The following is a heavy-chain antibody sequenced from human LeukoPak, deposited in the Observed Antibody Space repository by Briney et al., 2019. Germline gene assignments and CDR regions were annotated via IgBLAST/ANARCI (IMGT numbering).Heavy chain of an antibody. CDR3: ARDKIEGPTKLDY. V-gene: IGHV3-7*01. CDR1: GFTLSSYW. CDR2: IKQDESEK. D-gene: IGHD1-1*01. J-gene: IGHJ4*02. Sequence: GGSLRLPCAASGFTLSSYWMSWVRQAPGKGLEWVANIKQDESEKYYVDSLKGRFTISRDNAKNSLYLQMNSLRAEDTAVYYCARDKIEGPTKLDYWGQGILDTVSS.